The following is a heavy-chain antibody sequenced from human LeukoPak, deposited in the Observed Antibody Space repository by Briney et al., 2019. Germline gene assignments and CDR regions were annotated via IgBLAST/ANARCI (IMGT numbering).Heavy chain of an antibody. Sequence: PSETLSLTCTVSGGSISSGDYYWSWIRQPPGKGLEGIGNIYYSGSTYYNPSLKSRVTISVDTSKNQFSLKLSSVTAADTAVYYCARVLLWFGEFDWFDPWGQGTLVTVSS. J-gene: IGHJ5*02. CDR2: IYYSGST. CDR1: GGSISSGDYY. V-gene: IGHV4-30-4*01. CDR3: ARVLLWFGEFDWFDP. D-gene: IGHD3-10*01.